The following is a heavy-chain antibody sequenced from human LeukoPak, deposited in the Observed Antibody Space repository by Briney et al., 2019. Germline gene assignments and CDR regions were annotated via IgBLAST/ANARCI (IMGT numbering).Heavy chain of an antibody. V-gene: IGHV4-59*01. CDR3: ARDRVGQQLVGRNYYYYYMDV. J-gene: IGHJ6*03. Sequence: SETLSLNCTVSGLSISSYYWSWIRQPPGKGLEWIGYSYYSGSTNYNPSLKSRVTISVDTPKNQFSLKLSSVTAADTAVYYCARDRVGQQLVGRNYYYYYMDVWGKGTTVTISS. D-gene: IGHD6-13*01. CDR2: SYYSGST. CDR1: GLSISSYY.